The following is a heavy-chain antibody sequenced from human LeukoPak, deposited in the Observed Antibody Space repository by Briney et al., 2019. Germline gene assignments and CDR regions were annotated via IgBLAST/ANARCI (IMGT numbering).Heavy chain of an antibody. CDR2: ISGSGGST. V-gene: IGHV3-23*01. J-gene: IGHJ4*02. CDR3: AKPYYYGSGSYYPDY. Sequence: GGSLRLSCAASGFTFGSYAMSWVRQAPGKGLEWVSAISGSGGSTYYGDSVKGRFTISRDNSKNTLYLQMNSLRAEDTAVYYCAKPYYYGSGSYYPDYWGQGTLVTVSS. CDR1: GFTFGSYA. D-gene: IGHD3-10*01.